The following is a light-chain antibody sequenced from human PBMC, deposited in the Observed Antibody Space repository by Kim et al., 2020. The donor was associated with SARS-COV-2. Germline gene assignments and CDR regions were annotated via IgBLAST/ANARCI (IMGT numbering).Light chain of an antibody. J-gene: IGLJ2*01. V-gene: IGLV3-21*04. CDR3: QVWDSSSDHHVV. CDR2: YDS. CDR1: NIGSKS. Sequence: SYELTQPPSVSVAPGKTARIICGGNNIGSKSVHWYQQKPGQAPVLVIYYDSDRPSGIPERFSGSNSGNTATLTISRVEAGDEADYYCQVWDSSSDHHVVF.